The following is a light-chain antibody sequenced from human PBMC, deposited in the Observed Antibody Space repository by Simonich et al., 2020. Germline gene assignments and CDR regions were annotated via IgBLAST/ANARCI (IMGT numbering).Light chain of an antibody. J-gene: IGKJ5*01. V-gene: IGKV1-39*01. CDR1: QSISSY. Sequence: IQMTQSPYSLSASVGDRVTITCRASQSISSYLNWYQQKPGKAPKLLIYAASSLQRGGPSRFSGSGSGTEFAVTMSRLQPGEVAAYKWRQSYSTPKTVGQGTRLE. CDR2: AAS. CDR3: RQSYSTPKT.